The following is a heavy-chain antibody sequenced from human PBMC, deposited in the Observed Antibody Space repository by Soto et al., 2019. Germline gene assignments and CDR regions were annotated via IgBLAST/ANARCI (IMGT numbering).Heavy chain of an antibody. Sequence: QVQLVQSGAEVKKPGASVTVSCKASGYTFSSYGISWARQAPGQGLEWMGWISYNGNTKYAKNLQDRVTMTTDTSTNIAYMELRRQRSDEPAVYYCGRDVWTTHGTPGDFHYGGKGTLVTVSS. V-gene: IGHV1-18*01. CDR1: GYTFSSYG. CDR2: ISYNGNT. D-gene: IGHD4-17*01. J-gene: IGHJ4*02. CDR3: GRDVWTTHGTPGDFHY.